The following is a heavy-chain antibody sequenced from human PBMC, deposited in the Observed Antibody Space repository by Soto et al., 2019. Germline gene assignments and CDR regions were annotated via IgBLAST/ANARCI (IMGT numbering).Heavy chain of an antibody. V-gene: IGHV1-69*13. CDR2: IIPIFGTA. CDR1: GGTFSSYA. D-gene: IGHD6-6*01. CDR3: ARSRLLSSSFQASLNWFDP. Sequence: GASVKVSCKASGGTFSSYAISWVRQAPGQGLEWMGGIIPIFGTANYAQKFQGRVTITADESTSTAYMELSSLRSEDTAVYYCARSRLLSSSFQASLNWFDPWGQGTLVTVSS. J-gene: IGHJ5*02.